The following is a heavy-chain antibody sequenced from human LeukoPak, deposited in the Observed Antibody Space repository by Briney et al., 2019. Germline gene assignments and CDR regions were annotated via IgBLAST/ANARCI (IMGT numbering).Heavy chain of an antibody. D-gene: IGHD6-19*01. CDR1: GGSISSSSYY. J-gene: IGHJ6*03. CDR3: ARGRSSGWFAYYYYMDV. CDR2: IYYSGST. V-gene: IGHV4-39*01. Sequence: SETLSLTCTVSGGSISSSSYYWGWIRQPPGKGLEWIGSIYYSGSTYYNPSLKSRVTISVDTSKNQFSLKLSSVTAADTAVYYCARGRSSGWFAYYYYMDVWGKGTTVTVSS.